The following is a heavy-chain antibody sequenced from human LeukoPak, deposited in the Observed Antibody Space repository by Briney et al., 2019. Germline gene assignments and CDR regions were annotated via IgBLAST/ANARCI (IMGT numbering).Heavy chain of an antibody. CDR2: LGGATI. V-gene: IGHV3-23*01. CDR3: AKHHSWGNWFYDY. D-gene: IGHD3-9*01. J-gene: IGHJ4*02. CDR1: GFTFNSHA. Sequence: GGSLRLSCALSGFTFNSHAVSWVRRAPGKGLEWVSTLGGATISYADSVKGRFTISGDGSKSTLDLQMDSLRTEDTAIYYCAKHHSWGNWFYDYWGQGTLVTVSS.